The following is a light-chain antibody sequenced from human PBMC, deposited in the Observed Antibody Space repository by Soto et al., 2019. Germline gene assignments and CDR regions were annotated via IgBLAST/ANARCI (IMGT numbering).Light chain of an antibody. CDR2: KAS. J-gene: IGKJ1*01. Sequence: DIQMTQSPSTLSASVGDRVTITCRASQSIDDWLAWYQQQPGKAPKLLIYKASILESGVPSRFSGSGSGTEFTLTISSLQPDDFATYYCQQYNSYWTFGQGTKVDFK. CDR3: QQYNSYWT. CDR1: QSIDDW. V-gene: IGKV1-5*03.